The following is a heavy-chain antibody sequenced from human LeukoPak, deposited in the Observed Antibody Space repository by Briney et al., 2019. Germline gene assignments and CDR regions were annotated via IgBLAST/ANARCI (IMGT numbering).Heavy chain of an antibody. CDR3: AKDGGWWELLGGFLDY. CDR2: ISYDGSNK. D-gene: IGHD1-26*01. Sequence: GGSLRLSCAASGFTFSSYGMHWVRQAPGKGLEWVAVISYDGSNKYYTESVKGRFTISRDNSKNPLYVQTKSLRAEDTAVYYCAKDGGWWELLGGFLDYWGQGTLVTVSS. J-gene: IGHJ4*02. CDR1: GFTFSSYG. V-gene: IGHV3-30*18.